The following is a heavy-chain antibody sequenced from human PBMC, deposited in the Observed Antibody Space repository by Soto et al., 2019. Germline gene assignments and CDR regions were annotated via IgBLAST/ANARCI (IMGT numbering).Heavy chain of an antibody. J-gene: IGHJ6*02. Sequence: SETLSLTCTVSGGSISSHYWTWIRRPPGKGLEWIGYIYYSGRTNYNPSLKSRVTISVDTSKNQFSLKMTSVTAADTAVYYCARDSGSSYYYYYGMDVWGQGTTVTVSS. CDR2: IYYSGRT. CDR3: ARDSGSSYYYYYGMDV. V-gene: IGHV4-59*11. CDR1: GGSISSHY. D-gene: IGHD1-26*01.